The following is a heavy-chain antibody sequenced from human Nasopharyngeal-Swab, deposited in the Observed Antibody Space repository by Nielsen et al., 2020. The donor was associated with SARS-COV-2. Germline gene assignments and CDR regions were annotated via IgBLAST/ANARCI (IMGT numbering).Heavy chain of an antibody. CDR1: GGSFSGYY. Sequence: SETLSLTCAVYGGSFSGYYWSWIRQPPGKGLEWIGEINHSGSTNYNPSLKNRVTISVDTSKNQFSLKLSSVTAADTAVYYCARGTFGLIDPFDSWGRGTLVTVSS. V-gene: IGHV4-34*01. CDR3: ARGTFGLIDPFDS. D-gene: IGHD3-16*01. CDR2: INHSGST. J-gene: IGHJ4*02.